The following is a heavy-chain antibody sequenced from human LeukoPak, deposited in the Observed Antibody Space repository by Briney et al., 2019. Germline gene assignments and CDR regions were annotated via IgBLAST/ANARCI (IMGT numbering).Heavy chain of an antibody. CDR2: INPNSGGT. CDR1: GYTFTSYG. CDR3: ARTWGYCSSTSCRDAFDI. J-gene: IGHJ3*02. V-gene: IGHV1-2*02. D-gene: IGHD2-2*01. Sequence: GASVKVSCKASGYTFTSYGISWVRQAPGQGLEWMGWINPNSGGTNYAQKFQGRVTMTRDTSISTAYMELSRLRSDDTAVYYCARTWGYCSSTSCRDAFDIWGQGTMVTVSS.